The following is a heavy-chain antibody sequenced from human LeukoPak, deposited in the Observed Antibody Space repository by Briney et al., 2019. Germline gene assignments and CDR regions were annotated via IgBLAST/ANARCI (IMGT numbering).Heavy chain of an antibody. J-gene: IGHJ4*02. CDR3: GRALGSPLDF. V-gene: IGHV3-33*01. CDR1: GFTFSSYG. D-gene: IGHD1-26*01. Sequence: PGRSLRLSCAASGFTFSSYGMHWVRQAPGKGLEWVAVIWYDGSNKYYADSVKGRFTISRDNSKNTLYLQMNSLRAEDTAVYYCGRALGSPLDFWGQGTLVIVSS. CDR2: IWYDGSNK.